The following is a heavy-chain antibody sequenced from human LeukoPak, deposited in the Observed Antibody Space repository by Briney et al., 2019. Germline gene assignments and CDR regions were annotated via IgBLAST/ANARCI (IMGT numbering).Heavy chain of an antibody. CDR3: ARDSGPRMITGLLFFS. D-gene: IGHD1-20*01. Sequence: PSETLSLTCTVSGGSISSYYWSWIRQPPGKGLEWIGYIYYSGSTNYNPSLKSRVTISVDTSKNQFSLKLSSVTAADTAVYYCARDSGPRMITGLLFFSWGQGTLVTVSS. CDR1: GGSISSYY. V-gene: IGHV4-59*12. CDR2: IYYSGST. J-gene: IGHJ5*02.